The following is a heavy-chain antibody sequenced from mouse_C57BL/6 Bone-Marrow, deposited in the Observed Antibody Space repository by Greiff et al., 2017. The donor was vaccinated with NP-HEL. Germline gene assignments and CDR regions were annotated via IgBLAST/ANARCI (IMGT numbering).Heavy chain of an antibody. V-gene: IGHV1-50*01. Sequence: QVQLQQPGAELVKPGASVKLSCKASGYTFTSYWMQWVKQRPGQGLEWIGEIDPSDSYTNYHQKFKGKDTLTVETSSSTAYMQLSSLTSEDSVFYYSAREELGWTYYSDYVGFAYWGQGTLVTVSA. CDR3: AREELGWTYYSDYVGFAY. D-gene: IGHD2-5*01. CDR2: IDPSDSYT. J-gene: IGHJ3*01. CDR1: GYTFTSYW.